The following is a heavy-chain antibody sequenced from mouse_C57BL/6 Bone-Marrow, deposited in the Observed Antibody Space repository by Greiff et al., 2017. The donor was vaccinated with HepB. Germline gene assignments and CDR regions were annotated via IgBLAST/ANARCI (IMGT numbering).Heavy chain of an antibody. J-gene: IGHJ2*01. D-gene: IGHD1-1*01. Sequence: EVQGVESGGDLVKPGGSLKLSCAASGFTFSSYGMSWVRQTPDKRLEWVATISSGGSYTYYPDSLKGRFTISRDNAKNTLYLQMSSLKSEDTAMYYGARRITTVVANYFDYWGQGTTLTVSS. CDR2: ISSGGSYT. V-gene: IGHV5-6*01. CDR1: GFTFSSYG. CDR3: ARRITTVVANYFDY.